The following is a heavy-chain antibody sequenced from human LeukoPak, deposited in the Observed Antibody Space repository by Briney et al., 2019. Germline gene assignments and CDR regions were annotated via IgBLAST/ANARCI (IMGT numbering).Heavy chain of an antibody. Sequence: GGSLRLSCAASGFTFSSYSMNWVRQAPGKGLEWVSSISSSSSYIYYADSVKGRFTISRDNAKNSLYLQMNSLRAEDTAVYYCASGTYYDFWSGYYPTIYYFDYWGRGTLVTVSS. J-gene: IGHJ4*02. CDR3: ASGTYYDFWSGYYPTIYYFDY. V-gene: IGHV3-21*01. D-gene: IGHD3-3*01. CDR1: GFTFSSYS. CDR2: ISSSSSYI.